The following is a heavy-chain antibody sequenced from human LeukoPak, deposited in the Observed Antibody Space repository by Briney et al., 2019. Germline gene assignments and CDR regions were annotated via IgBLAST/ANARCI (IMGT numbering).Heavy chain of an antibody. CDR2: MYYSGST. Sequence: SETLSLTCNVSGDSISSSYHFWGWIRQPPGKGLEWIGGMYYSGSTYYNPSLKSRVTISVDTSKNQFSLKLSSVTAADTAVYYCARRPLPAAIFDPWGQGTLVTVSS. CDR3: ARRPLPAAIFDP. V-gene: IGHV4-39*01. J-gene: IGHJ5*02. D-gene: IGHD2-2*01. CDR1: GDSISSSYHF.